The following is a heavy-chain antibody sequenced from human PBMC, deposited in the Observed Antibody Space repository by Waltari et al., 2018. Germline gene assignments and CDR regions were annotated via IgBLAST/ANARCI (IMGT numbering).Heavy chain of an antibody. Sequence: QLQLQESGPGLVKPSETLSLPCTVSGGSIPSISHYWGWLRQPPVKGRELIATVDYPGTTHYNPTLKSRVTVSVDTSKNQFSLKLSSVSAADTAVYSCARHLSGSGTYNSPVTLFDYWGQGTLVTVSS. J-gene: IGHJ4*02. V-gene: IGHV4-39*01. CDR3: ARHLSGSGTYNSPVTLFDY. CDR1: GGSIPSISHY. CDR2: VDYPGTT. D-gene: IGHD3-10*01.